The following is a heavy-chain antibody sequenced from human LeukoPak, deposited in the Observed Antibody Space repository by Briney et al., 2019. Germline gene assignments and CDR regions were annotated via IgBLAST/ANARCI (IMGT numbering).Heavy chain of an antibody. CDR2: ISGSGGST. CDR1: GFTFSADA. CDR3: AKWKYSSSGLDDY. D-gene: IGHD6-6*01. V-gene: IGHV3-23*01. Sequence: GGSLRLSCAASGFTFSADAMNWVRQAPGKGLEWVSAISGSGGSTYYADSVKGRFTISRDNFKNTLYVQMNSLGAEDTAVYYCAKWKYSSSGLDDYWGQGTLVTVSS. J-gene: IGHJ4*02.